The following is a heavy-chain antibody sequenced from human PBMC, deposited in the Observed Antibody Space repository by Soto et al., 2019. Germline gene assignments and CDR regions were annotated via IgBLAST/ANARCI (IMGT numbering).Heavy chain of an antibody. CDR1: GLTFSNQV. CDR2: INRDYNT. Sequence: EEQLVESGGGLVQPGGSLRLSCAASGLTFSNQVMNWVRQAPGRALEWVSSINRDYNTYYEDSVRGRFTISRDNAKDSLYLQMNSLRADDTAVYYCVNGDYYVGQGTLVTVSS. J-gene: IGHJ4*02. D-gene: IGHD4-17*01. CDR3: VNGDYY. V-gene: IGHV3-48*01.